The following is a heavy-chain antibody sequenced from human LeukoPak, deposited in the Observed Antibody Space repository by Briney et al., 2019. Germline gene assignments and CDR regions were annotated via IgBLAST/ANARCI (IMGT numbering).Heavy chain of an antibody. V-gene: IGHV3-30*03. CDR1: GFTFSTHW. CDR2: ISYDGSNK. D-gene: IGHD3-3*01. CDR3: ARGRNYYLFWSGYSYFDY. J-gene: IGHJ4*02. Sequence: GGSLRLSCVASGFTFSTHWVSWVRQAPGKGLEWVAVISYDGSNKYYADSVKGRFTISRDNSKNTLYLQMNSLRAEDTAVYYCARGRNYYLFWSGYSYFDYWGQGTLVTVSS.